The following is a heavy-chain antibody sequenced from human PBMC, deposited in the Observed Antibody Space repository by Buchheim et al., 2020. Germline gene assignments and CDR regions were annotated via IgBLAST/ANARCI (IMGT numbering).Heavy chain of an antibody. Sequence: EVQLVESGGGSVQPGGSLRLSCAASGFTFSSYDTSWVRQAPGKGLEWVSGISGSGGTTYYAGSVKGRFTISRDSSKNTLYLQMNSLRAEDTAVYHCAKASGPSIYNGLDVWGQGTT. CDR2: ISGSGGTT. D-gene: IGHD6-6*01. V-gene: IGHV3-23*04. CDR3: AKASGPSIYNGLDV. CDR1: GFTFSSYD. J-gene: IGHJ6*02.